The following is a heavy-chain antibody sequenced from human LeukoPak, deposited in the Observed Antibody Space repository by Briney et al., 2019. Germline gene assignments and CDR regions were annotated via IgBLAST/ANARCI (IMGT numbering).Heavy chain of an antibody. V-gene: IGHV3-48*03. Sequence: PGGSLRLSCAASGFTFSSYEMDWVRQAPGKGLEWVSYISSSGSTIYYADSVKGRFTISRDNAKNSLYLQMNSLRAEDTAVYYCAIIAVAANFDYWGQGTLVTVSS. J-gene: IGHJ4*02. CDR3: AIIAVAANFDY. CDR2: ISSSGSTI. CDR1: GFTFSSYE. D-gene: IGHD6-19*01.